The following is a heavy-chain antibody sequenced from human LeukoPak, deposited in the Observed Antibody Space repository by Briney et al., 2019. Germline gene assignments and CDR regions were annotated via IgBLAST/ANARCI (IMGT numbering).Heavy chain of an antibody. Sequence: PSETLPLTCTVSGGSIISGSYYWSWIRQPAGKGLEWIGRISTSESTNYNPSLKSRITISLDTSKNQFSLKLSSVTAADTAVYYCARAASQAFDYWGQGTLVTVSS. J-gene: IGHJ4*02. CDR2: ISTSEST. CDR3: ARAASQAFDY. V-gene: IGHV4-61*02. CDR1: GGSIISGSYY.